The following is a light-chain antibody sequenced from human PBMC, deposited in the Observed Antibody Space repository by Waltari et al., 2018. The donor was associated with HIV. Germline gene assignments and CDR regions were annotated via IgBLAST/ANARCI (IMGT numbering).Light chain of an antibody. CDR3: QQAYSFPHT. CDR1: QFISTS. Sequence: DIQLTQSPSSMSASVGDRVTITCRASQFISTSLAWYQHGPSRAPKLLIFAASRLQSGVPSRFSGGGSGTQFTLTINRLQPEDLATYYCQQAYSFPHTFGQGT. V-gene: IGKV1-12*01. CDR2: AAS. J-gene: IGKJ2*01.